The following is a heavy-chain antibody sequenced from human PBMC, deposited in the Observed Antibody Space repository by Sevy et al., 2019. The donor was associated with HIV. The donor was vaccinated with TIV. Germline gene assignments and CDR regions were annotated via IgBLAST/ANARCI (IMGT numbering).Heavy chain of an antibody. CDR1: GFTFSSYW. D-gene: IGHD5-18*01. V-gene: IGHV3-7*01. CDR3: ARGAARGTATVRFYYYGMDV. J-gene: IGHJ6*02. CDR2: IKQDGSEK. Sequence: GGSLRLSCAASGFTFSSYWITWVRQAPGKGLEWVANIKQDGSEKYYVDSVKGRFTISRDNAKKSLYLQMNSLRAEDTAVYYCARGAARGTATVRFYYYGMDVWGQWTTVTVSS.